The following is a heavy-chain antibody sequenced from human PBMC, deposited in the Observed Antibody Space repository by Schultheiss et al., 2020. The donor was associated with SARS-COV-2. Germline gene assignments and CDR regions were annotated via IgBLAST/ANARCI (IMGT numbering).Heavy chain of an antibody. D-gene: IGHD3-3*01. CDR2: ISSSSSYI. J-gene: IGHJ3*02. Sequence: GGSLRLSCAASGFTFSNAWMNWVRQAPGKGLEWVSSISSSSSYIYYADSVKGRFTISRDNAKNSLYLQMNSLRAEDTAVYYCARDSVFNSYYDFWSGYYKAIWGQGTMVTVSS. V-gene: IGHV3-21*01. CDR1: GFTFSNAW. CDR3: ARDSVFNSYYDFWSGYYKAI.